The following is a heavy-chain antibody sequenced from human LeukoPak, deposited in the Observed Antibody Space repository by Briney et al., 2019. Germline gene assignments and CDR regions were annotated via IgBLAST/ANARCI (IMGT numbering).Heavy chain of an antibody. CDR2: ISGSGGST. CDR3: AKRLSVGIDY. V-gene: IGHV3-23*01. Sequence: GGSLRLSCAASGFTFSSYSMNWVRQAPGKGLEWVSAISGSGGSTYYADSVKGRFTISRDNSKNTLYLQMNSLRAEDTAVYYCAKRLSVGIDYWGQGTLVTVPS. J-gene: IGHJ4*02. D-gene: IGHD1-26*01. CDR1: GFTFSSYS.